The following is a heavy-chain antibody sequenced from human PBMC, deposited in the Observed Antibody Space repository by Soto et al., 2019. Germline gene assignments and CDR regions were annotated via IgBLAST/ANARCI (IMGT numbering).Heavy chain of an antibody. CDR1: VGSISSGGYY. CDR3: GGQGSTTPYYFDY. Sequence: QVQLQESGPGLVKPSQTLSLTCTVSVGSISSGGYYWSWIRQHPGKGLEWIGYIYYRGSTYYNPALSSRVSVSVDTSRNQFSLKLSPVTAAVTAVYYCGGQGSTTPYYFDYWGQGTLVTVSS. D-gene: IGHD1-26*01. V-gene: IGHV4-31*03. J-gene: IGHJ4*02. CDR2: IYYRGST.